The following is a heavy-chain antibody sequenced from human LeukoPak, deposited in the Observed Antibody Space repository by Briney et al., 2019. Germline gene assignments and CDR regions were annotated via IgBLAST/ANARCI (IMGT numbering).Heavy chain of an antibody. CDR2: ISSSSSYI. D-gene: IGHD2-21*02. Sequence: PGGSLRLSCAASGFTFSSYSMNWVRQAPGKGREWVSSISSSSSYIYYADSVKGRFTISRDNAKNSLYLQMNSLRADDTAVYYCARVEATAVFYWGQGTLVIVSS. CDR1: GFTFSSYS. CDR3: ARVEATAVFY. J-gene: IGHJ4*02. V-gene: IGHV3-21*01.